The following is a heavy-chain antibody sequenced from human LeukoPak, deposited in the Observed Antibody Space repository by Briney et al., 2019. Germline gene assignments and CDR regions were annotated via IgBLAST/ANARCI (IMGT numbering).Heavy chain of an antibody. Sequence: GASVKVSCKASGYTFTSYDINWVRQATGQGLEWMGWMNPNSGNTGYAQKFQGRVTITRNTSISTAYMELSSLRSEDTAVYYCARSGYSYGSVYFDYWGQGTLVTVSS. V-gene: IGHV1-8*03. J-gene: IGHJ4*02. CDR2: MNPNSGNT. CDR1: GYTFTSYD. D-gene: IGHD5-18*01. CDR3: ARSGYSYGSVYFDY.